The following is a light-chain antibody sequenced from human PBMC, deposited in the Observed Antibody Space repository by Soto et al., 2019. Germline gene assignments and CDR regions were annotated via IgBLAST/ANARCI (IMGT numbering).Light chain of an antibody. J-gene: IGLJ1*01. Sequence: QSVLTQPPSVSGAPGQRVTISCTGSSSNIGAGCDVHWYQQLPGTAPKLLIYANTNRPSGVPDRFAGSKSGTSASLAITRLPDEDEADYYCQSYDISLSGYVFATGTKVTVL. CDR1: SSNIGAGCD. V-gene: IGLV1-40*01. CDR2: ANT. CDR3: QSYDISLSGYV.